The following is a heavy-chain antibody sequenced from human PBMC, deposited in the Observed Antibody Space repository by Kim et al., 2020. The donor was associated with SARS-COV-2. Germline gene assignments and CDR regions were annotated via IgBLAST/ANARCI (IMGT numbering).Heavy chain of an antibody. CDR3: ARHNSYSSSWSWFDP. J-gene: IGHJ5*02. CDR1: GGSISSSSYY. D-gene: IGHD6-13*01. Sequence: SETLSLTCTVSGGSISSSSYYWGWIRQPPGKGLEWIGSIYYSGSTYYNPSLKSRVTISVDTSKNQFSLKLSSVTAADTAVYYCARHNSYSSSWSWFDPWGQGTLVTVSS. V-gene: IGHV4-39*01. CDR2: IYYSGST.